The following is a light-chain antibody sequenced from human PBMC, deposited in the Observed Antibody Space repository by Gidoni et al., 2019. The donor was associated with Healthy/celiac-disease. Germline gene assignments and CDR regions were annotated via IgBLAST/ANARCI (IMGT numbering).Light chain of an antibody. Sequence: EIVLTQSPATLSLSPGERATLSCRASQSVSSYLAWYQQKPGQAPRVLIYDASNRATGIPARFSGSGSGTDFTLSISSLEPEDFADYYCQQRSNWPPTFGGGTKVEIK. CDR3: QQRSNWPPT. CDR1: QSVSSY. V-gene: IGKV3-11*01. J-gene: IGKJ4*01. CDR2: DAS.